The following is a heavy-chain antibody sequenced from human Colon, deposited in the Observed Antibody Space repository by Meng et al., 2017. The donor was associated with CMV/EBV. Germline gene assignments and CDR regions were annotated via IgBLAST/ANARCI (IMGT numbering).Heavy chain of an antibody. CDR3: ATVSGGDFDY. Sequence: QGQPGQCGAEVKKPGASVKVSCKASGYTFTGHFMYWVRQAPGQGLEWMGSINPNSGGTNYAQKFQGRVTMTRDTSINTAYMELSRLRSDDTAVYYCATVSGGDFDYWGQGTLVTVSS. D-gene: IGHD1-26*01. CDR2: INPNSGGT. CDR1: GYTFTGHF. V-gene: IGHV1-2*02. J-gene: IGHJ4*02.